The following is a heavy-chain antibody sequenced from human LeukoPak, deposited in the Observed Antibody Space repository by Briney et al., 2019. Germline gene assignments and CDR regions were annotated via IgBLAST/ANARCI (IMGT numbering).Heavy chain of an antibody. CDR3: ARLLGDPEYFQH. Sequence: PSQTLSLTCTVSGGSISSGDYYWSWIRQPPGKGLEWIGYIYYSGSTYYNPSLKSRVTISVDTSKNQFSLKLSSVTAADTAVYYCARLLGDPEYFQHWGQGTLVTVSS. D-gene: IGHD3-16*01. CDR2: IYYSGST. CDR1: GGSISSGDYY. V-gene: IGHV4-30-4*01. J-gene: IGHJ1*01.